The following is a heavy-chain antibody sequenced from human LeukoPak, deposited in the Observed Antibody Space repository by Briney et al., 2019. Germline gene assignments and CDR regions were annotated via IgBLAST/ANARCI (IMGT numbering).Heavy chain of an antibody. D-gene: IGHD3-9*01. V-gene: IGHV3-30*03. CDR2: ISYDGSNK. CDR3: ARDRIRIGYYDILTAKNNFDY. CDR1: GFTFSSYG. Sequence: PGGSLRLSCAASGFTFSSYGMHWVRQAPGKGLEWVAVISYDGSNKYYADSVKGRFTISRDNSKNTLYLQMNSLRAEDTAVYYCARDRIRIGYYDILTAKNNFDYWGQGTLVTVSS. J-gene: IGHJ4*02.